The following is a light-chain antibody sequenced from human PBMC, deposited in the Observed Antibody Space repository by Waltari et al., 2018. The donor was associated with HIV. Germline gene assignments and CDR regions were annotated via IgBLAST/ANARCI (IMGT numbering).Light chain of an antibody. CDR1: KGISNY. V-gene: IGKV1-27*01. CDR3: QSYKSAPFT. J-gene: IGKJ4*01. Sequence: DIQMTQSPSSRSASVGDRVTITCRASKGISNYLAWYQQKAGKVPKVLIYGASSLQSGVPSRFTGSGSGTEFTLTISSLQPEDVATYYCQSYKSAPFTFGGGTRVEIK. CDR2: GAS.